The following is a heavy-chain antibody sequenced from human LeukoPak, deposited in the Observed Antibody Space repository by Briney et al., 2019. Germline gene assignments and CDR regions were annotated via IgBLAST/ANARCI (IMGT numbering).Heavy chain of an antibody. J-gene: IGHJ4*02. CDR1: GFTFSSYG. V-gene: IGHV3-30*18. D-gene: IGHD6-19*01. CDR3: AKAWGDPGYSSGWYGDYYFDY. CDR2: ISYDGSNK. Sequence: GGSLRLSCAASGFTFSSYGMHWVRQAPGKGLEWVAVISYDGSNKYYADSVKGRFTISRDNSKNTLYLQMNSLRAEDTAVYYCAKAWGDPGYSSGWYGDYYFDYWGQGTLVTVSS.